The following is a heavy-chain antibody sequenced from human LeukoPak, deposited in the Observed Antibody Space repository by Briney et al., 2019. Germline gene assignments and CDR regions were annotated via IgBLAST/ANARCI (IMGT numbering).Heavy chain of an antibody. V-gene: IGHV4-59*01. D-gene: IGHD3-10*01. Sequence: PSETLSLTCAVYGGSFSGYYWSWIRQPPGKGLEWIGYIYYSGTTKYNSSLKSRVTISVDTSKNQFSLKLSSVTAADTAVYYCARGGYGSLTFDYWGQGTLVTVSS. CDR3: ARGGYGSLTFDY. CDR2: IYYSGTT. CDR1: GGSFSGYY. J-gene: IGHJ4*02.